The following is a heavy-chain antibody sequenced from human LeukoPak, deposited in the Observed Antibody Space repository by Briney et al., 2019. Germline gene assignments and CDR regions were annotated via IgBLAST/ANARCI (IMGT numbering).Heavy chain of an antibody. D-gene: IGHD2-2*01. CDR3: AKARSTGENNWFDP. Sequence: GRSLRLSCAASGFTFNNYAMHWVRQAPGKGLAWVAFLRYDGSNKFYADSVRGRFTISRDNSKNTLYLQMNSLRTEDTAIYYCAKARSTGENNWFDPWGQGTLVTVS. CDR1: GFTFNNYA. CDR2: LRYDGSNK. V-gene: IGHV3-30*02. J-gene: IGHJ5*02.